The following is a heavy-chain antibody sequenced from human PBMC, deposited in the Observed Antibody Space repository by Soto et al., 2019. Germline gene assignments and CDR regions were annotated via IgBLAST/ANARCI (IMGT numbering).Heavy chain of an antibody. Sequence: QVQLVQSGAEVKKPGASVKVSCKASGYTFTSYDINWVRQATGQGLEWMGWMNSNSGNTGYAQKFQGRVTMTRNTSISTAYRELSSPRCEGTAVYYCASGPQEILDHWGQGTLVTVSS. CDR1: GYTFTSYD. J-gene: IGHJ5*02. CDR3: ASGPQEILDH. CDR2: MNSNSGNT. V-gene: IGHV1-8*01.